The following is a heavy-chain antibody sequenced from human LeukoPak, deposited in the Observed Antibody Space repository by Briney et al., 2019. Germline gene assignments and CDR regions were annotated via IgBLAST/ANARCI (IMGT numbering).Heavy chain of an antibody. CDR1: GVTLSSYG. D-gene: IGHD3-10*01. Sequence: GGSLRLSCAASGVTLSSYGMHWVRQAPGKGLEWVAVISYEGGTQHYADSVKGRFIISRDNPRNTLYLQMNILRTEDTAVYYCAKEGTPHVSTWYDLWGQGTQVIVSS. CDR3: AKEGTPHVSTWYDL. V-gene: IGHV3-30*18. CDR2: ISYEGGTQ. J-gene: IGHJ5*02.